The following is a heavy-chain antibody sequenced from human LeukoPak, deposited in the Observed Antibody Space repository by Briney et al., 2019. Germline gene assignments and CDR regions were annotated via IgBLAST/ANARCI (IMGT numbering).Heavy chain of an antibody. CDR3: ASGRSGWYDTFDY. J-gene: IGHJ4*02. D-gene: IGHD6-19*01. V-gene: IGHV3-7*01. Sequence: GSLRLSCAASGLTFSSYWMSWVRQAPGKGLEWVANIKQDGSEKYYVDSVKGRFTISRDNAKNSLYLQMNSLRAEDTAVYYCASGRSGWYDTFDYWGQGTLVTVSS. CDR2: IKQDGSEK. CDR1: GLTFSSYW.